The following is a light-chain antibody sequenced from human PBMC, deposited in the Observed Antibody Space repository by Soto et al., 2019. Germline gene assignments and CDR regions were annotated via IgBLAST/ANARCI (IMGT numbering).Light chain of an antibody. CDR2: AAS. V-gene: IGKV1-8*01. CDR3: QQYDNLPLT. J-gene: IGKJ4*01. Sequence: AIRMTQSPSSLSASTGDRVTITCRASQGISSYLAWYQQKQGKAPKILIYAASTLQSGVPSRFSGSGSGTDCTFTISRLQPEDIETYYCQQYDNLPLTFGGGTKVDIK. CDR1: QGISSY.